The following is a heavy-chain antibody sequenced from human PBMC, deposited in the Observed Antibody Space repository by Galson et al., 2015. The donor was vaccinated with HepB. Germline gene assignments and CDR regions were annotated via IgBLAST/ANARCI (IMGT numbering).Heavy chain of an antibody. V-gene: IGHV3-66*01. Sequence: SLRLSCAASGFTVSSNYMSWVRQAPGKGLEWVSVIYSGGSTYYADSVKGRFTISRDNSKNTLYLQMNSLRAEDTAVYYCARDLITASTMASDYWGQGTLVTVSS. CDR3: ARDLITASTMASDY. J-gene: IGHJ4*02. CDR1: GFTVSSNY. CDR2: IYSGGST. D-gene: IGHD5/OR15-5a*01.